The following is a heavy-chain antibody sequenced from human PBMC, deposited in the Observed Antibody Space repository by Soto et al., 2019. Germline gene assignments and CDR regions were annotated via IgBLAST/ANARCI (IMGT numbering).Heavy chain of an antibody. CDR3: ARSKKSIVVVITTFDS. J-gene: IGHJ4*02. V-gene: IGHV1-18*01. Sequence: ASVNVSFKASGYTFTSYGISWVRQAPGQGLELMGWISAYNGNTNYAQKLQGRVTMTTDTSTSTAYMELRSLRSDDTAVYYCARSKKSIVVVITTFDSWGEGILVTVSS. D-gene: IGHD3-22*01. CDR1: GYTFTSYG. CDR2: ISAYNGNT.